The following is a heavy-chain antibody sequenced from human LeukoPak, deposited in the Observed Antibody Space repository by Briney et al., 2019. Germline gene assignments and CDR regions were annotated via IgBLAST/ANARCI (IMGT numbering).Heavy chain of an antibody. Sequence: GGSLRLSCAASGFTFSSYGMHWVRQAPGKGLEWVAFIRYDGSNKYYADSVKGRFTISRDNSKNTLYLQMNSLRAEDTALYYCAKDTSYGVVGGMDVWGQGTTVTVSS. CDR2: IRYDGSNK. V-gene: IGHV3-30*02. CDR3: AKDTSYGVVGGMDV. CDR1: GFTFSSYG. D-gene: IGHD4-17*01. J-gene: IGHJ6*02.